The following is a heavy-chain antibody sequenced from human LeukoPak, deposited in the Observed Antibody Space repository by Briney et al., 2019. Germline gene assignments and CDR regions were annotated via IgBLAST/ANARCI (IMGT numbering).Heavy chain of an antibody. V-gene: IGHV3-11*01. CDR2: ITSGGDTI. J-gene: IGHJ4*02. CDR1: GGSISNYY. CDR3: ARDEVY. Sequence: LSLTCTVSGGSISNYYWTWIRQAPGKGLEWIAYITSGGDTIYYADSVKGRFTISRDNAQNSLFLQMNSLRAEDTAVYYCARDEVYWGQGTLVTVSS.